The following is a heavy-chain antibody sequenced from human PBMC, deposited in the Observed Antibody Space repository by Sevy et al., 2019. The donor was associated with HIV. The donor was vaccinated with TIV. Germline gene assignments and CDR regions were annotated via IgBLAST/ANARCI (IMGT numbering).Heavy chain of an antibody. CDR1: GYTFTGYY. V-gene: IGHV1-2*06. J-gene: IGHJ4*02. Sequence: ASVKVSCKASGYTFTGYYMHWVRQAPGQGLEWMGRISPDSGGTNYAQKFQGRVTMTGDKSISTAYMELSRLRSDDTAVYYCARDRTAAAHDYWGQGTLVTVPS. CDR2: ISPDSGGT. CDR3: ARDRTAAAHDY. D-gene: IGHD2-2*01.